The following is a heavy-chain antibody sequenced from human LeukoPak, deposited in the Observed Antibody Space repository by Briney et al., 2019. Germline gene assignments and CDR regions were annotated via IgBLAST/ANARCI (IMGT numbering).Heavy chain of an antibody. CDR3: AREGYSSGWPPFDY. CDR2: IYTSGST. CDR1: GGSISSYY. V-gene: IGHV4-4*07. Sequence: SETLSLTCTVSGGSISSYYWSWIRQPAGKGLEWIGRIYTSGSTNYNPSLKSRVTMSVDTSKNQFSLKLSSVTAADTAVYYCAREGYSSGWPPFDYWGQGTLVTVSS. J-gene: IGHJ4*02. D-gene: IGHD6-19*01.